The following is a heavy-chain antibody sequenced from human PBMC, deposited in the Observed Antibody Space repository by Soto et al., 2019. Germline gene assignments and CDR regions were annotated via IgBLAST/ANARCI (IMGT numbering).Heavy chain of an antibody. CDR2: IRSSDNTR. CDR3: ERGNDIYDY. V-gene: IGHV3-11*01. D-gene: IGHD2-21*01. J-gene: IGHJ4*02. Sequence: VVSLILSCSSSVFIFIDYYIRWIRQAPGKWLEWVSYIRSSDNTRYYADSVKGRFTISRDNSKNSLYLQMNSLRAEDTAVYYCERGNDIYDYWGQGTLVTXS. CDR1: VFIFIDYY.